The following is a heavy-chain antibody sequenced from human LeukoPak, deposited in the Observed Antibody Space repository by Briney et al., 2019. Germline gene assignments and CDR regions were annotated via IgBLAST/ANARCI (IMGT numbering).Heavy chain of an antibody. Sequence: GGSLRLSCAASGFTFSRFSMSWVRQAPGKGLEWVSSISSSSSYIYYADSVKGRFTISRDNAKNSLYLQMNSLRAEDTAVYYCAKFQYLYSYGCLDSWGQGTLVAVSS. J-gene: IGHJ4*02. D-gene: IGHD5-18*01. V-gene: IGHV3-21*04. CDR2: ISSSSSYI. CDR1: GFTFSRFS. CDR3: AKFQYLYSYGCLDS.